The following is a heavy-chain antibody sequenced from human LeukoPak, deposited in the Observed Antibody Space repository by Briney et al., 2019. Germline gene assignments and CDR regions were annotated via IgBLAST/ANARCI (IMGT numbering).Heavy chain of an antibody. CDR2: INSDGSST. J-gene: IGHJ4*02. CDR3: ARNYARDYFDY. CDR1: GFXFSSYW. Sequence: PGGSLRLSCAASGFXFSSYWMHWVRQAPGKGLLWVSRINSDGSSTSYADSVKGRFTISRDNAKNTLYLQMNSLRAEDTAVYYCARNYARDYFDYWGQGTLVTVSS. V-gene: IGHV3-74*01. D-gene: IGHD2-2*01.